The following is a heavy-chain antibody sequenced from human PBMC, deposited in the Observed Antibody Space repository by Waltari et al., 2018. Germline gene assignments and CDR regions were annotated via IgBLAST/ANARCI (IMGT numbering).Heavy chain of an antibody. Sequence: QFQLQESGPGLVRPSETLSLACTVPGDYISRSSYYWAWIRQPPGKGLEWIGTIYSSGSTSYNSSLKSRVTISIDTSKNQFSLMLSSVTAADTAVYYCAKRENFNFWRDAFDLWGQGTMVTVSS. J-gene: IGHJ3*01. CDR1: GDYISRSSYY. CDR2: IYSSGST. D-gene: IGHD3-3*01. CDR3: AKRENFNFWRDAFDL. V-gene: IGHV4-39*07.